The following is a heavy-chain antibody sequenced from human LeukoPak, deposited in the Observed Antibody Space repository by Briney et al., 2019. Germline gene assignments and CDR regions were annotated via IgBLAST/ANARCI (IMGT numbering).Heavy chain of an antibody. CDR1: GGTISSYY. V-gene: IGHV4-59*08. D-gene: IGHD3-10*01. Sequence: SETLSLTCTVSGGTISSYYWSWIRQPPGKGLEWIGYIYYSGSTNYNPALKSRVTISVDTSKNQFSLKLSSLTAADTAVYYCARRPYYYGSGSSIYYFDYWGPGTLVTVSS. CDR3: ARRPYYYGSGSSIYYFDY. J-gene: IGHJ4*02. CDR2: IYYSGST.